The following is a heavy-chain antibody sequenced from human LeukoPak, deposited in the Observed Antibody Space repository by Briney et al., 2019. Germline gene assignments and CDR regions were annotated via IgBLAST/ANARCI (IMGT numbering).Heavy chain of an antibody. CDR3: ARSGVVDVVVVAAKDY. V-gene: IGHV1-46*01. CDR2: INPSGGST. D-gene: IGHD2-15*01. Sequence: ASVKVSCKASGYTFTSYYMHWVRQAPGQGLEWMGIINPSGGSTSYAQKFQGRVTMTRDTSTSTVYMELSSLRSEDTAVYYCARSGVVDVVVVAAKDYWGQGTLVTVSS. CDR1: GYTFTSYY. J-gene: IGHJ4*02.